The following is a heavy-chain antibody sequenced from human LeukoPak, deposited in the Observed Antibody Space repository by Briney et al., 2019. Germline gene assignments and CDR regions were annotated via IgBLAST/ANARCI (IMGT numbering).Heavy chain of an antibody. CDR1: GFTFSSYE. J-gene: IGHJ5*02. CDR2: IYYSGST. V-gene: IGHV4-39*07. D-gene: IGHD2-2*01. Sequence: GSLRLSCAASGFTFSSYEMNWVRQPPGKGLEWIGSIYYSGSTYYNPSLKSRVTISVDTSKNQISLKVRSVTAADTAVYYCARTTEDCSSTSCYQYWFDPWGQGTLVTVSS. CDR3: ARTTEDCSSTSCYQYWFDP.